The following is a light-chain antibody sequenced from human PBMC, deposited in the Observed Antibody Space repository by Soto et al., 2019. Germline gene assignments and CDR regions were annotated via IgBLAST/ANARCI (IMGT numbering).Light chain of an antibody. V-gene: IGKV3-20*01. CDR3: QQYAGTPYT. CDR1: QSVSSNY. J-gene: IGKJ2*01. CDR2: AAS. Sequence: EIELTQSPGTLSLSPGEGATLSCRASQSVSSNYLAWYQQRPGQVPRLLIYAASSRATGIPDRFSGSGSGTAFTLTISRLEPEDFAVYYCQQYAGTPYTFGQGTKLDIK.